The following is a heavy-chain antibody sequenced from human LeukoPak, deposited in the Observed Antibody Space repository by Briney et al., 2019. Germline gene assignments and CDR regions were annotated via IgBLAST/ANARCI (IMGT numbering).Heavy chain of an antibody. CDR2: INIEGTTT. D-gene: IGHD5-24*01. Sequence: GGSLRLSCAASGFTFISYWMHWVRQAPGKGLVWVSRINIEGTTTTYADAVKGRFTISRDNAKNTLYLQMNSLRAEDTAVYYCVKDGGYNLDSWGQGTLVTVSP. V-gene: IGHV3-74*01. J-gene: IGHJ4*02. CDR1: GFTFISYW. CDR3: VKDGGYNLDS.